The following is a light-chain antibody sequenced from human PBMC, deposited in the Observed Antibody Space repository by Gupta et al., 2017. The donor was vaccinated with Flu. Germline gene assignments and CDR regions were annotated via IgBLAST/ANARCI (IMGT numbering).Light chain of an antibody. J-gene: IGKJ1*01. CDR3: QQYGSSPRT. CDR2: GAS. CDR1: QSVTSNF. Sequence: IVLTQFLGTLSFSPGERATVSCRASQSVTSNFLAWYQQKPGQAPRLLIYGASSRAIGIPDRFSGSGSGTDFTLTINRLEPEDFAVYYCQQYGSSPRTFGQGTKVDVK. V-gene: IGKV3-20*01.